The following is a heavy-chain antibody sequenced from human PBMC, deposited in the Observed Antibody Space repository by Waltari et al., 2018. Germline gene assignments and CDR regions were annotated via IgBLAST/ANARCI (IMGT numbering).Heavy chain of an antibody. CDR2: IRYDGSNK. CDR3: AKGPIAAAGTAYFDY. CDR1: GFTFSSYG. J-gene: IGHJ4*02. Sequence: QVQLVESGGGVVQPGGSLRLSCEASGFTFSSYGMHWVRQAPGKGLEWVAFIRYDGSNKYYADSVKGRFTISRDNSKNTLYLQMNSLRAEDTAVYYCAKGPIAAAGTAYFDYWGQGTLVTVSS. V-gene: IGHV3-30*02. D-gene: IGHD6-13*01.